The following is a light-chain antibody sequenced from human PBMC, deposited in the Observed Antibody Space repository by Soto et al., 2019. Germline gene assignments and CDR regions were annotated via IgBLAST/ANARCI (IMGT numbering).Light chain of an antibody. Sequence: DIPMTQSPSTLSASVGDRVTITCRASQSISSWLAWYQQKPGKAPKLLIYKASSLEGGVPSRFSGSGSGAEFTLTISSLQPDDFATYYCQQYSSYGIAFGQGTRLEIK. CDR3: QQYSSYGIA. CDR2: KAS. V-gene: IGKV1-5*03. J-gene: IGKJ5*01. CDR1: QSISSW.